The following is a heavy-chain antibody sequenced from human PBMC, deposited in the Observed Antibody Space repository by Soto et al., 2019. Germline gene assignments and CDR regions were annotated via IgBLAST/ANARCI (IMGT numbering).Heavy chain of an antibody. CDR2: IYYSGST. CDR3: ARDVRSPPIYSSSWYEVSGWFDY. D-gene: IGHD6-13*01. V-gene: IGHV4-59*01. J-gene: IGHJ4*02. Sequence: PSETLSLTCTVSGGSISSYYWSWIRQPPGKGLEWIGYIYYSGSTNYNPSLKSRVTISVDTSKNQFSLKLSSVTAADTAVYYCARDVRSPPIYSSSWYEVSGWFDYWGQGTLVTVSS. CDR1: GGSISSYY.